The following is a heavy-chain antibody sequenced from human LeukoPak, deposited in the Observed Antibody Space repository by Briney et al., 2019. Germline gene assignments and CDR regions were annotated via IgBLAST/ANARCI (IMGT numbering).Heavy chain of an antibody. CDR1: GFTFSSYA. V-gene: IGHV3-23*01. CDR2: ISGSGGST. Sequence: PGGSLRLSCAAPGFTFSSYAMSWVRQAPGKGLEWVSAISGSGGSTYYADSVKGRFTISRDNSKNTLYLQMNSLRAEDTAVYYCAKGGHDILWFGELSSLGYYYYGMDVWGQGTTVTVSS. CDR3: AKGGHDILWFGELSSLGYYYYGMDV. J-gene: IGHJ6*02. D-gene: IGHD3-10*01.